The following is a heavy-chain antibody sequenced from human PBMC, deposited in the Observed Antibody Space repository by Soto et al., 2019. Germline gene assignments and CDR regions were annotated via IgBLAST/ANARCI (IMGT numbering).Heavy chain of an antibody. D-gene: IGHD6-6*01. V-gene: IGHV3-21*01. CDR3: AREPYSSSRYYGMDV. CDR2: ISSSSSYI. J-gene: IGHJ6*02. Sequence: GSLILSCAASGFTFSSYSMNWVRQAPGKGLEWVSSISSSSSYIYYADSVKGRFTISRDNAKNSLYLQMNSLRAEDTAVYYCAREPYSSSRYYGMDVWGQGTTVTVSS. CDR1: GFTFSSYS.